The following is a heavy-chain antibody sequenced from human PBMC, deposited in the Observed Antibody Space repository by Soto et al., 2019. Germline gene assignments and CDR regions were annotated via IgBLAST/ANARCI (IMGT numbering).Heavy chain of an antibody. D-gene: IGHD6-13*01. CDR1: GGSISSGGYY. V-gene: IGHV4-30-4*08. Sequence: SETLSFTCTVSGGSISSGGYYWSWIRQPPGKGLEWIGYIYYSGSTYYNPSLKSRVTISVDTSKNQFSLKLSSVTAADTAVYYCARPLYSSSWYAWNDAFDIWGQGTMVTVSS. J-gene: IGHJ3*02. CDR3: ARPLYSSSWYAWNDAFDI. CDR2: IYYSGST.